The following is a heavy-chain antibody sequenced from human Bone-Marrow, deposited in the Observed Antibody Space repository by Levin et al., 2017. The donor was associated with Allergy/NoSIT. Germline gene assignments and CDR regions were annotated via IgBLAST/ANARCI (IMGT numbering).Heavy chain of an antibody. D-gene: IGHD3-9*01. J-gene: IGHJ5*02. CDR3: ARRRLAARRSWFDP. Sequence: SQTLSLTCTVSGGSISGSSYYWGWIRQSPGRGLEWIGSVHYSGSPNYNPSLKSRVTISVDTSKNQIFLRLSSVTAGDTAVYYCARRRLAARRSWFDPWGQGALVTVSS. CDR1: GGSISGSSYY. CDR2: VHYSGSP. V-gene: IGHV4-39*01.